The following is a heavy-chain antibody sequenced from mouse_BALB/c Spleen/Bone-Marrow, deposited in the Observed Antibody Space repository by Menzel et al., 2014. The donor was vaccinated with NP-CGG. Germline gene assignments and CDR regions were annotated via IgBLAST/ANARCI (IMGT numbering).Heavy chain of an antibody. CDR1: GYTFTNYV. J-gene: IGHJ4*01. D-gene: IGHD1-1*01. CDR2: INPYNDGT. CDR3: ARRPSFYGSSYGAMDY. V-gene: IGHV1-14*01. Sequence: VQLQQSGPALVKPGASVKMSCKASGYTFTNYVMHWVKQKPGQGLEWIGYINPYNDGTKYNEKFKGKATLTSDKSSGTAYMELSSLTSEDSAVYYCARRPSFYGSSYGAMDYWGQGTSVTVSS.